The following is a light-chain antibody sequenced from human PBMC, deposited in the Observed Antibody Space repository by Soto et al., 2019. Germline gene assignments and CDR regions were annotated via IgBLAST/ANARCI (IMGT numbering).Light chain of an antibody. CDR3: QQYASSPWT. Sequence: EIVLTQSPGTLSLSPGERGTLSCRASQSVTSNYLAWYQQKPGQAPSLLIYGASARAAGIPDRFSGSGTGTDFALTISGLEPEDFAVYFCQQYASSPWTFGQGTKVEIK. V-gene: IGKV3-20*01. CDR1: QSVTSNY. CDR2: GAS. J-gene: IGKJ1*01.